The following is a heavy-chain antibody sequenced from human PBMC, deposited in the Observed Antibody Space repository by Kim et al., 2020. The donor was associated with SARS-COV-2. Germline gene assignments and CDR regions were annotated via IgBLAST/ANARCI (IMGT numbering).Heavy chain of an antibody. Sequence: SETLSLTCTVSGGSISSSSYYWGWIRQPPGKGLEWIGSIYYSGSTYYNPSLKSRVTISVDTSKNQFSLKLSSVTAADTAVYYCARHDGPVLRFFRRPYGMDVWGQGTTVTVSS. D-gene: IGHD3-3*01. V-gene: IGHV4-39*01. CDR3: ARHDGPVLRFFRRPYGMDV. J-gene: IGHJ6*02. CDR2: IYYSGST. CDR1: GGSISSSSYY.